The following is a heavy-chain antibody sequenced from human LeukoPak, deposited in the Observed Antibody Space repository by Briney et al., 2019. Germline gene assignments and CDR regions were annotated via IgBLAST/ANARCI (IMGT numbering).Heavy chain of an antibody. CDR2: INAGNGNT. V-gene: IGHV1-3*01. J-gene: IGHJ4*02. CDR3: ARDKQQLTPFDY. Sequence: ASVKVSCKASGYTFTSYAMHWVRQAPGQRLEWMGWINAGNGNTKYSQKFQGRVTITRDTSASTAYMELSSLRSEDTAVYYCARDKQQLTPFDYWGQGTLVTVSS. CDR1: GYTFTSYA. D-gene: IGHD6-13*01.